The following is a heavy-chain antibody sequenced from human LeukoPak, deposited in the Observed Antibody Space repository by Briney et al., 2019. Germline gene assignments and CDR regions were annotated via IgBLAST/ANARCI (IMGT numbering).Heavy chain of an antibody. J-gene: IGHJ1*01. D-gene: IGHD5-18*01. CDR1: GYTFTSYG. CDR3: ARVKQLVEYFQH. CDR2: ISAYNGNT. Sequence: ASVKVTCKASGYTFTSYGISWVRQAPRLGLEWMGWISAYNGNTNYAQKLQGRVTMTTDTSTSTAYMELRSLRSDDTAVYYCARVKQLVEYFQHWGQGTLVTVSS. V-gene: IGHV1-18*01.